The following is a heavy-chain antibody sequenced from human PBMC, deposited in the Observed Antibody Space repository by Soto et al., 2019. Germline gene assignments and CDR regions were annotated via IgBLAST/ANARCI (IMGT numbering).Heavy chain of an antibody. Sequence: PSETLSLTCIVSGDSISRRYCSWMRQSAGKGLEWIGRIYISGDTNYNPSLKSRLTMSVDTSKNQLSLRLNSVTAADTAVYYCAREYTETVDGPTPYYFDYWGQGTPVTVSS. CDR3: AREYTETVDGPTPYYFDY. CDR1: GDSISRRY. V-gene: IGHV4-4*07. D-gene: IGHD6-19*01. J-gene: IGHJ4*02. CDR2: IYISGDT.